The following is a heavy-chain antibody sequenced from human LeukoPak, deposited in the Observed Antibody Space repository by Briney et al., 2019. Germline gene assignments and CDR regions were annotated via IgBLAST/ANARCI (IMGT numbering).Heavy chain of an antibody. Sequence: PGGSPRLSCAASGFTFSSYAMSWVRQAPGKGLEWVSAISGSGGSTYYADSVKGRFTISRDNSKNTLYLQMNSLRAEDTAVYYCAKDRRFLEWLLIGSGFDYWGQVTMVTFSS. CDR3: AKDRRFLEWLLIGSGFDY. D-gene: IGHD3-3*01. J-gene: IGHJ4*02. CDR2: ISGSGGST. CDR1: GFTFSSYA. V-gene: IGHV3-23*01.